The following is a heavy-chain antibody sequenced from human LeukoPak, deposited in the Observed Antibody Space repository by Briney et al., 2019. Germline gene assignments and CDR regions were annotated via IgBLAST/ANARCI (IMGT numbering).Heavy chain of an antibody. D-gene: IGHD6-13*01. V-gene: IGHV1-2*02. CDR1: GYTFIGYY. CDR3: ARDSSGPSLIAAAGTGFDY. Sequence: ASVKVSCKASGYTFIGYYMHWVRQAPGQGLEWMGWINPNGGGTNYAQKFQGRVTTTRDTSISTAYMELSRLRSDDTAVYYCARDSSGPSLIAAAGTGFDYWGQGTLVTVSS. J-gene: IGHJ4*02. CDR2: INPNGGGT.